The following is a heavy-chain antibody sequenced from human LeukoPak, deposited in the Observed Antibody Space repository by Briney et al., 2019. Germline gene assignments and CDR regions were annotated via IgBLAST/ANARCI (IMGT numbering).Heavy chain of an antibody. J-gene: IGHJ6*02. D-gene: IGHD1-1*01. V-gene: IGHV1-8*01. CDR3: ARVLDPNYGMDV. Sequence: GASVKVSCKASGYTFTSYDINWVRQATGQGIEWMGWMNPNSGNTGYAQKFQGRVTMTRNTSISTAYMELSSLRSEDTAVYYCARVLDPNYGMDVWGQGTTVTVSS. CDR2: MNPNSGNT. CDR1: GYTFTSYD.